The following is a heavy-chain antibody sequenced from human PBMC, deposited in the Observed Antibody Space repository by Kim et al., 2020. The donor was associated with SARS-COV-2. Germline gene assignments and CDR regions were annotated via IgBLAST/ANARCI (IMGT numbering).Heavy chain of an antibody. D-gene: IGHD6-13*01. V-gene: IGHV3-9*01. CDR1: GFTFGDYA. Sequence: GGSLRLSCAASGFTFGDYAMHWVRQAPGKGLEWVSGISWNSGSIGYADSVKGRFTISRDNAKNSLYLQMNSLRAEDTALYYCAKDKIAAAGYYYYGMDVWGQGTTVTVSS. CDR2: ISWNSGSI. CDR3: AKDKIAAAGYYYYGMDV. J-gene: IGHJ6*02.